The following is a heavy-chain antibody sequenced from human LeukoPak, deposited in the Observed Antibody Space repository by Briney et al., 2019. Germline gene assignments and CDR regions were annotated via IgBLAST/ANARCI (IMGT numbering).Heavy chain of an antibody. V-gene: IGHV1-2*02. CDR3: ARIGGSYAAKGWFDP. CDR1: GYTFTGYY. D-gene: IGHD1-26*01. Sequence: ASVKVSCKASGYTFTGYYMHWVRQAPGQGLEWMGWINPNSGGTNYAQKFQGRVTMTRDTSISTAYMELNRLRSDDTAVYYCARIGGSYAAKGWFDPWGQGTLVTVSS. J-gene: IGHJ5*02. CDR2: INPNSGGT.